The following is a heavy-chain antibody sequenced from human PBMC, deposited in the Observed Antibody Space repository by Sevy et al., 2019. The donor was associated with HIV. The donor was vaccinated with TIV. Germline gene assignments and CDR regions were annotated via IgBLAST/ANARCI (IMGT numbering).Heavy chain of an antibody. Sequence: GESLKISCKGSLYSFSNYWIGWVRQMPGKGLEWMGIIYPSDSDTRYSPSFQGQVTISADKSINTAYLQWSSPKASDTAMYYCTGGARGTLPAYYYYGMDVWGQGTMVTVSS. V-gene: IGHV5-51*01. CDR2: IYPSDSDT. CDR1: LYSFSNYW. J-gene: IGHJ6*02. D-gene: IGHD1-1*01. CDR3: TGGARGTLPAYYYYGMDV.